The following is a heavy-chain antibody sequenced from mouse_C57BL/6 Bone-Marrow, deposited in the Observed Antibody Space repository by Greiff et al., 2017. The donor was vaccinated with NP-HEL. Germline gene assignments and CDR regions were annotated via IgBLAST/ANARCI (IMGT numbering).Heavy chain of an antibody. J-gene: IGHJ1*03. CDR2: IWGGGST. D-gene: IGHD1-1*01. Sequence: VMLVESGPGLVAPSQSLSITCTVSGFSLTSYGVDWVRQPPGKGLEWLGVIWGGGSTNYNSALMSRLSISKDNYKSQVFIKKNSLQTEDTAMYYCAKNYGSSYGYFDVWGTGNTVTVSS. V-gene: IGHV2-9*01. CDR1: GFSLTSYG. CDR3: AKNYGSSYGYFDV.